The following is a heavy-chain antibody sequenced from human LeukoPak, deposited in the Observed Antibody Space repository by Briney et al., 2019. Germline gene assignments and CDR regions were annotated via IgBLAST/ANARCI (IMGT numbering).Heavy chain of an antibody. J-gene: IGHJ4*02. CDR3: ARVLGAAIHLDY. CDR1: GYTFTGYY. D-gene: IGHD6-25*01. CDR2: INPSSGGT. V-gene: IGHV1-2*02. Sequence: ASVKVSFKASGYTFTGYYMHWGRQAPGPGLEWMGWINPSSGGTNYAQKFQGRVTMTRDTSISTAYMELSRLKSDDTAVYYCARVLGAAIHLDYWGQGTLVSVS.